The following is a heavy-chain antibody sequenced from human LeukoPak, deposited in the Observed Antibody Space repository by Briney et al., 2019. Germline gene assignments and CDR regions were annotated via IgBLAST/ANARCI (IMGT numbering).Heavy chain of an antibody. V-gene: IGHV4-30-4*01. CDR1: GGSISSGDYY. CDR2: IYYSGST. D-gene: IGHD2-15*01. J-gene: IGHJ4*02. Sequence: PSETLSLTCTVSGGSISSGDYYWSWIRQPPGKGLEWIGYIYYSGSTYYNPSLKSRVTISVDTSKNQFSLKLSSVTAADTAVYYCARGYCSGGSCYLGSWGYFDYWGQGTLVTVSS. CDR3: ARGYCSGGSCYLGSWGYFDY.